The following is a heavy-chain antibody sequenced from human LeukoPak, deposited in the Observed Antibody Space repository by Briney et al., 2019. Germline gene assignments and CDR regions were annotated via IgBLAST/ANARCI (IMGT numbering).Heavy chain of an antibody. D-gene: IGHD3-10*01. Sequence: SETLSLTCTVSGGSISSYYWSWIRQPPGKGLEWIGYIYYSGSTNYNPSLKSRVTISVDTSKNQFSLKLSSVTAADTAVYSWAGAGFGELLGGYWGQGTLVTVSS. CDR3: AGAGFGELLGGY. CDR2: IYYSGST. J-gene: IGHJ4*02. CDR1: GGSISSYY. V-gene: IGHV4-59*01.